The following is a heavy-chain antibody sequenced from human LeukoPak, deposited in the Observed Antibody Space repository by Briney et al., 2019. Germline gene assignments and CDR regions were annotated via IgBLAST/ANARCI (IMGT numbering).Heavy chain of an antibody. CDR1: GFTFSSFA. Sequence: PGGSLRLSCAASGFTFSSFAMHWVRQAPGKGLEWLAVISYDGSNDYYAGSLKGRFTMSRDNSRNTLYLQIKSLRPDDTAVYYCARDITVVPAAMGGLDYWGQGTLVTVSS. CDR2: ISYDGSND. J-gene: IGHJ4*02. D-gene: IGHD2-2*01. V-gene: IGHV3-30-3*01. CDR3: ARDITVVPAAMGGLDY.